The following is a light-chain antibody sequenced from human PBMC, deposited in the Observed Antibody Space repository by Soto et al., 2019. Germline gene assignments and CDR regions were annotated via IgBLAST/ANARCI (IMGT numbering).Light chain of an antibody. J-gene: IGKJ5*01. Sequence: DIPMTQSPSPLSPSLVDRLTINCQASQDVSNYLNWYQQKLGKAPKLLIYDASNLETGVPSRFSGSGSGTYFSFTISSLQPEDFATYYCQQYSNLITFGQGTGLEI. CDR3: QQYSNLIT. V-gene: IGKV1-33*01. CDR2: DAS. CDR1: QDVSNY.